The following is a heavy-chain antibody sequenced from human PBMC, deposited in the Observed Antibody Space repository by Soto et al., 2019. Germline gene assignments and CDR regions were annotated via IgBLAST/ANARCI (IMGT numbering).Heavy chain of an antibody. J-gene: IGHJ3*01. D-gene: IGHD2-21*01. Sequence: EVHLVESGGGLVQPGGSLRLSCAASGFTVRTNYMNWVRQAPGKGLEWVSVIHRDATTHTADSVKGRFTISRDTSKNTLFLQMNSLRVEDTALYFCSRDPFGGGDIFDVWGQGTMVIVSS. CDR1: GFTVRTNY. CDR3: SRDPFGGGDIFDV. V-gene: IGHV3-66*01. CDR2: IHRDATT.